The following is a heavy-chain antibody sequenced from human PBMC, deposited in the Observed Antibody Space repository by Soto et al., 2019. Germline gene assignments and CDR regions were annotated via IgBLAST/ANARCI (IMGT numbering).Heavy chain of an antibody. CDR3: ARSSGYCSVTACPDYYFDL. D-gene: IGHD2-15*01. V-gene: IGHV1-46*01. CDR2: INPGGGGT. Sequence: QVQLVQSGAEAKKPGASVTISCKASGYTFTSHYIYWVRQAPGQGLEWVAIINPGGGGTTYAQKFKGRLTVTRDMSTATSYMDLSSLRSDDTDVYYCARSSGYCSVTACPDYYFDLWGRGTLVTVSS. CDR1: GYTFTSHY. J-gene: IGHJ2*01.